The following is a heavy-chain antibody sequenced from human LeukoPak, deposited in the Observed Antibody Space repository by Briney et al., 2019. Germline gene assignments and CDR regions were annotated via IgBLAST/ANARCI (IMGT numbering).Heavy chain of an antibody. CDR3: ARGGSGISNAFDI. J-gene: IGHJ3*02. CDR2: LYYSGST. D-gene: IGHD3-10*01. V-gene: IGHV4-59*12. CDR1: GGSISSYY. Sequence: SETLSLTCSVSGGSISSYYWSWIRQPPGEGLEWIGYLYYSGSTNSNPSLKSRVTMSVDTSKNQFSLKLRSVTAADTAVYYCARGGSGISNAFDIWGQGTMVTVSS.